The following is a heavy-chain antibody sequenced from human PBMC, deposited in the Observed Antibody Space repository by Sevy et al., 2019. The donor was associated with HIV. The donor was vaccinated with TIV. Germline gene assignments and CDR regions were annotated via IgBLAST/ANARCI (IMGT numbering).Heavy chain of an antibody. CDR2: IYTSGST. D-gene: IGHD6-19*01. Sequence: SETLSLTCTVSGGSISSGSYYWSWTRQPAGKGLEWIGRIYTSGSTNYNPSLKSRVTMSADTSKNQFSLKLSSVTAADTAVYYCARGAAVAGHDYWGQGTLVTVSS. V-gene: IGHV4-61*02. CDR3: ARGAAVAGHDY. J-gene: IGHJ4*02. CDR1: GGSISSGSYY.